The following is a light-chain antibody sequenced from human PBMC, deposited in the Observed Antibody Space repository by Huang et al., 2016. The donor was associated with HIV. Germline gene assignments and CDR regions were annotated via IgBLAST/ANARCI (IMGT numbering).Light chain of an antibody. Sequence: EIVMTQSPLSLPVSPGQPASISCTSSQNLLHSSGHNRLDWYLQKPGQSPQLLIFLTSNRASGVPDKFTGSVSGSNFTLSINKVQPDDVGIYYCMQGLQTPPTFGQGTKLEI. CDR3: MQGLQTPPT. V-gene: IGKV2-28*01. J-gene: IGKJ2*01. CDR1: QNLLHSSGHNR. CDR2: LTS.